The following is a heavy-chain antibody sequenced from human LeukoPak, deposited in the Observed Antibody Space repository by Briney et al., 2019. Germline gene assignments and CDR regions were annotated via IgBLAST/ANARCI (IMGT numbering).Heavy chain of an antibody. J-gene: IGHJ4*02. CDR1: GDSVSSNSAA. CDR2: TYYRSKWYN. CDR3: ARDRGDEAGSPEFDY. Sequence: SQTLSLTCAISGDSVSSNSAAWNWIRQSPSRGLEWLGRTYYRSKWYNDYAVSVKSRITINPDTSKNQFSLKLSSVTAADTAVYYCARDRGDEAGSPEFDYWGQGTLVTVSS. V-gene: IGHV6-1*01.